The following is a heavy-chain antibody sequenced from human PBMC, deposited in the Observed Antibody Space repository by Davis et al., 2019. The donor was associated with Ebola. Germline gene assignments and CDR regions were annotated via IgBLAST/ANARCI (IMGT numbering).Heavy chain of an antibody. Sequence: PGGSLRLSCAASGFTFSSYWMSWVRQAPGKGLEWVANIKQDGSEKYYVDSVKGRFTISRDNAKNSLYLQMNSLRAEDTAVYYCANSQYYYYYYGMDVWGQGTTVTVSS. V-gene: IGHV3-7*03. J-gene: IGHJ6*02. CDR2: IKQDGSEK. CDR3: ANSQYYYYYYGMDV. CDR1: GFTFSSYW.